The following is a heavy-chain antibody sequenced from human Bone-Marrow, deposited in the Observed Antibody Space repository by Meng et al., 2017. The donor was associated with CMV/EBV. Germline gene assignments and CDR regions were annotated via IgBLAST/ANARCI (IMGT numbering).Heavy chain of an antibody. CDR2: IIPILGIA. Sequence: SVKVSCKASGGTFSSYTISWVRQAPGQGLEWMGRIIPILGIANYAQKFQGRVTITADKSTSTAYMELSSLRSEDTAVYYCARGNGVRGNWFDPWGQGTLVTVSS. V-gene: IGHV1-69*02. D-gene: IGHD2-8*01. CDR1: GGTFSSYT. J-gene: IGHJ5*02. CDR3: ARGNGVRGNWFDP.